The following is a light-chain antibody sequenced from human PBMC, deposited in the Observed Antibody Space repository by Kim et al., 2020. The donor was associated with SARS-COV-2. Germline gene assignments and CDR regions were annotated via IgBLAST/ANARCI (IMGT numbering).Light chain of an antibody. Sequence: ASVGDRLTITCRASQSLNNWLAWFQQKPGKAPKVLIYKVSNLESGVPSRFSGSGSGTEFTLTISSLQPDDFATYYCQQYNSYSWTFGQGTKVDIK. CDR1: QSLNNW. CDR2: KVS. CDR3: QQYNSYSWT. V-gene: IGKV1-5*03. J-gene: IGKJ1*01.